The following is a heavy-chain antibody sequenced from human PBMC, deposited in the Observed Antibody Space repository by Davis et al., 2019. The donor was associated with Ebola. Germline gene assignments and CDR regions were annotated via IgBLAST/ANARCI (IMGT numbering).Heavy chain of an antibody. Sequence: GESLKISCAASGFTVSSNYMSWVRQAPGKGLEWVSVIYSGGSTYYADSVKGRFTISRDNSKNTLYLQMNSLRAEDTAVYYCARGARVVVPVRFDYWGQGTLVTVSS. CDR1: GFTVSSNY. V-gene: IGHV3-53*05. D-gene: IGHD2-2*01. CDR2: IYSGGST. CDR3: ARGARVVVPVRFDY. J-gene: IGHJ4*02.